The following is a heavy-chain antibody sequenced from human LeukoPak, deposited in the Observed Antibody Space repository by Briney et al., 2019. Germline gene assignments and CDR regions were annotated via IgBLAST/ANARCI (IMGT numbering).Heavy chain of an antibody. V-gene: IGHV4-4*07. CDR3: ARGRYCSADICSGGDAFDI. CDR2: IYTRGST. D-gene: IGHD2-15*01. J-gene: IGHJ3*02. Sequence: SETLSLTCTVSGGSINNYYWSWIRQPAGKGLEWIGRIYTRGSTNYNPSLKSRVTMSVDTSNNQFSLKLSSVTAADTAVYYCARGRYCSADICSGGDAFDIWGQGTMVSVSS. CDR1: GGSINNYY.